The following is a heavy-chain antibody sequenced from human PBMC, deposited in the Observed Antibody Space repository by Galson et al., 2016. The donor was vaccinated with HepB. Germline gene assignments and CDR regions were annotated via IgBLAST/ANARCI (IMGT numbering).Heavy chain of an antibody. CDR2: IYYSGST. CDR3: ARAQREYNGYDFDY. Sequence: TLSLTCTVSGVSISSGGYYWSYLRQHPEKGLEWIGYIYYSGSTYYNPSLQRRVTMSVDTSSNQFSLKLRSVTAADTAVYFCARAQREYNGYDFDYWGQGTLVTVSS. J-gene: IGHJ4*02. D-gene: IGHD5-12*01. CDR1: GVSISSGGYY. V-gene: IGHV4-31*03.